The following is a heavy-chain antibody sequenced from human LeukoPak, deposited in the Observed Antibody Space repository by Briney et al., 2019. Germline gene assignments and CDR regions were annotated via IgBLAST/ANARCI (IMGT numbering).Heavy chain of an antibody. D-gene: IGHD3-10*01. CDR3: YVGALSYYDMDV. J-gene: IGHJ6*02. CDR1: GFTFRNYA. CDR2: ISYSGLVT. V-gene: IGHV3-23*01. Sequence: GSLRLSCSASGFTFRNYAMIWVRQAPGTGPEWVSSISYSGLVTYYADSVKGRFFISRDNSKNMLYLQMNSLRVEDTAVYYCYVGALSYYDMDVWGQGTTVT.